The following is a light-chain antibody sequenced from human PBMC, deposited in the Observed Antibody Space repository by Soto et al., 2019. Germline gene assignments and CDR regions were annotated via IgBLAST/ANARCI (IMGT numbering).Light chain of an antibody. CDR1: SSAVGGYNY. V-gene: IGLV2-14*03. J-gene: IGLJ1*01. Sequence: QSALTQPASVSGSPGQWITISCTGTSSAVGGYNYVSWYQHHPGKGPKLIIYDVSDRPSGVSNRFSGSKSGNTASLTISGLQAEDEADYYCNSYTSSNSYVFGTGTKLTVL. CDR2: DVS. CDR3: NSYTSSNSYV.